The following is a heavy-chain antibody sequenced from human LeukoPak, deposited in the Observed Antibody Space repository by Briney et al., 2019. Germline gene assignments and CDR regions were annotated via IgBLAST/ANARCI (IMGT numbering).Heavy chain of an antibody. D-gene: IGHD3-22*01. CDR3: AKDVNYYDTIMDV. Sequence: GGSLRLSCVGSGFVFSNYGVHWVRQAPGRGLEWVAIITYDGSKKYLADSVKGRFTISRDNSKNTVYLQMTSLSADDTAVYYCAKDVNYYDTIMDVWGQGTTVTVSS. CDR2: ITYDGSKK. CDR1: GFVFSNYG. V-gene: IGHV3-30*18. J-gene: IGHJ6*02.